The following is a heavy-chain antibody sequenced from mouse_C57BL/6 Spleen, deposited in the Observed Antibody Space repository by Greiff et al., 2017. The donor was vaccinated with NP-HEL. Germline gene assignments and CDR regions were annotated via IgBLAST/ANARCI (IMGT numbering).Heavy chain of an antibody. CDR1: GFTFSDYG. J-gene: IGHJ1*03. CDR2: ISSGSSTI. V-gene: IGHV5-17*01. D-gene: IGHD1-1*01. Sequence: EVQLVESGGGLVKPGGSLKLSCAASGFTFSDYGMHWVRQAPEKGLEWVAYISSGSSTIYYADTVKGRFTISIDNAKNTLYLQMTTQRAEETAMYYCSNHYYYSSYSWYFDVWGTGTTGTGSS. CDR3: SNHYYYSSYSWYFDV.